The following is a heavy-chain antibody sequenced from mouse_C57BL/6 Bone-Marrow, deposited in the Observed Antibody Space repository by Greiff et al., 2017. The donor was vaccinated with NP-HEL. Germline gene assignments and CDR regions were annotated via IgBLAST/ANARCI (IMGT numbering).Heavy chain of an antibody. V-gene: IGHV2-5*01. D-gene: IGHD2-4*01. CDR3: AKKGGYDYEDAMDY. J-gene: IGHJ4*01. Sequence: QVQLQQSGPGLVQPSQRLSITCTVSGFSLTSYGVHWVRQSPGKGLEWLGVIWRGGSTDYNAAFMSRLSITKDNSKSHVFFKMNSLQADDTAIYYCAKKGGYDYEDAMDYWGQGTSVTVSS. CDR1: GFSLTSYG. CDR2: IWRGGST.